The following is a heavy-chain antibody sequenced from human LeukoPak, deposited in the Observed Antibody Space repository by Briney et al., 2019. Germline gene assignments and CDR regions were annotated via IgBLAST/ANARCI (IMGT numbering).Heavy chain of an antibody. CDR3: AKDFLPYSNSYYFDY. CDR2: ISYDGSNK. V-gene: IGHV3-30*18. Sequence: PGGSLRLSCAASGFTFSSYGMHWVRQAPGKGLEWVAVISYDGSNKYYADSVKGRFTISRDNSKNTLYLQMNSLRPEDMALYYCAKDFLPYSNSYYFDYWGQGTLVTVSS. CDR1: GFTFSSYG. J-gene: IGHJ4*02. D-gene: IGHD4-11*01.